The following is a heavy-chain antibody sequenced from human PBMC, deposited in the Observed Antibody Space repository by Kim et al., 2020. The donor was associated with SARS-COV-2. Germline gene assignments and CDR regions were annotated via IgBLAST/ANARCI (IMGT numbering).Heavy chain of an antibody. J-gene: IGHJ4*02. CDR3: AGTRGGSYFGF. V-gene: IGHV3-53*01. Sequence: YCADSVKGRFTISRSNSKNALYLQMNSLRDEDTALYYCAGTRGGSYFGFWGQGALVTVSS. D-gene: IGHD3-16*01.